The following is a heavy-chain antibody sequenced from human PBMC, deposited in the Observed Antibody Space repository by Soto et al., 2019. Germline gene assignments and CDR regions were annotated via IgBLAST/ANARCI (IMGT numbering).Heavy chain of an antibody. D-gene: IGHD2-8*02. CDR3: AFRSGDYSYYAMDV. CDR2: ISGGGGSI. CDR1: GFMFSSYE. V-gene: IGHV3-48*03. J-gene: IGHJ6*02. Sequence: GGSLRLSCAASGFMFSSYEMNWVRQAPGKGLEWVSYISGGGGSIFYAESVRGRFTISRDNAKNSVFLQMSSLRAEDTALYFCAFRSGDYSYYAMDVWGQGTTVTVSS.